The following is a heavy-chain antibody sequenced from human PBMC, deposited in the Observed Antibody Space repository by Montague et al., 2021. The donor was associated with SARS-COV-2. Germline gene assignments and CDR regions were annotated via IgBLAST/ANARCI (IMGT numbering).Heavy chain of an antibody. CDR3: ARGGRPVVVACAGPAGGDFDY. J-gene: IGHJ3*01. Sequence: SETLSLTCAISGGSFSNYYWSWIRQPPGKGLEWIGEVNQSGTTIYNPSVKSGVTTSEDTSKNQFYLRLNSVTAADTAVYYCARGGRPVVVACAGPAGGDFDYWGQGTMVTVSS. D-gene: IGHD2-15*01. CDR2: VNQSGTT. CDR1: GGSFSNYY. V-gene: IGHV4-34*01.